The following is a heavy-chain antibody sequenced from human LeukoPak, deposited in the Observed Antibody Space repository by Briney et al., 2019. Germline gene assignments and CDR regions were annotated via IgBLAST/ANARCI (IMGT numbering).Heavy chain of an antibody. CDR2: ISGSGDNT. J-gene: IGHJ4*02. CDR1: GFSFSSYA. D-gene: IGHD6-19*01. Sequence: GGPLKLSCAASGFSFSSYAMSWVRQAPGKGLEWVSSISGSGDNTYYADSVKGRFTISRDNSKNTLFLQMNSLRAEDTAVFYCAKRSGYTTGWFFDFWGQGTLVTVSS. V-gene: IGHV3-23*01. CDR3: AKRSGYTTGWFFDF.